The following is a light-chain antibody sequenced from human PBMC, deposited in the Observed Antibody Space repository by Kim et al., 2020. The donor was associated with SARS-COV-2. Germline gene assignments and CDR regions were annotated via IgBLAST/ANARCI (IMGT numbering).Light chain of an antibody. J-gene: IGKJ4*02. CDR3: QCCKKKPLT. CDR1: QRVSPW. V-gene: IGKV1-5*03. Sequence: DIQMTQSPSTLSASVGDRVTITCRASQRVSPWLAWYQQKPGKAPKLLIYKASSLDSGVPSRFSGSGSGTEFTLTISSLQPVDVAPDEGQCCKKKPLTFGGWTKLEI. CDR2: KAS.